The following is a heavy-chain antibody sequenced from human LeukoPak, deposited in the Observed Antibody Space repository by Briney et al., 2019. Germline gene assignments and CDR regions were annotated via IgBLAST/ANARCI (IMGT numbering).Heavy chain of an antibody. J-gene: IGHJ4*02. CDR1: DSTFRGHD. CDR2: IAGDGAS. Sequence: PGGSLTLSCAASDSTFRGHDMSWVRQTLEKGLEWVSSIAGDGASFYADSVRGRFTISRDKSQNILYLQMNSLRADDTAIYYCAKGPNFGSWRAVDYWGQGRLVTVSS. V-gene: IGHV3-23*01. D-gene: IGHD3-10*01. CDR3: AKGPNFGSWRAVDY.